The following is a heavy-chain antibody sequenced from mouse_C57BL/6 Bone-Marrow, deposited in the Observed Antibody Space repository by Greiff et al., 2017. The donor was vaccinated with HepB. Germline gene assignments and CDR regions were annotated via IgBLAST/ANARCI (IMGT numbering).Heavy chain of an antibody. D-gene: IGHD1-1*01. J-gene: IGHJ2*01. CDR2: IYPGDGDT. CDR1: GYAFSSSW. V-gene: IGHV1-82*01. Sequence: VQLQQSGPELVKPGASVKISCEASGYAFSSSWMNWVKQRPGKGLEWIGRIYPGDGDTNYNGKFKGKATLTADKSSSTAYMQLSSLTSEDSAVYFCARSFITTSWGQGTTLTVSS. CDR3: ARSFITTS.